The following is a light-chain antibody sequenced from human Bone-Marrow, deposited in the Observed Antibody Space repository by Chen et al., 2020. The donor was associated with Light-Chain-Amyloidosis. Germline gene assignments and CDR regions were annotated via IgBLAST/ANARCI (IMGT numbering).Light chain of an antibody. V-gene: IGLV2-14*01. CDR3: SSYTITNTLD. J-gene: IGLJ1*01. CDR1: SSAVGGDNH. CDR2: EVT. Sequence: QSALTQPASVSGSPGQSITNSSTGTSSAVGGDNHVSWYQQHPDKDPKLMIYEVTSRPSWVPDRFSGSKSDNTASLTISGLQTADWADYFCSSYTITNTLDFGSGTRVTVL.